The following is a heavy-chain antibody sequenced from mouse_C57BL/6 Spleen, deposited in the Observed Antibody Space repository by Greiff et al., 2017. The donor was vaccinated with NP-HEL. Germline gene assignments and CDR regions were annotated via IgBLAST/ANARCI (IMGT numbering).Heavy chain of an antibody. V-gene: IGHV1-18*01. CDR3: ARRGPRYWYFDV. CDR2: INPNNGGT. J-gene: IGHJ1*03. CDR1: GYTFTDYN. Sequence: EVQLQQSGPELVKPGASVKIPCKASGYTFTDYNMDWVKQSHGKSLEWIGDINPNNGGTIYNQKFKGKATLTVDKSSSTAYMELRSLTSEDTAVYYCARRGPRYWYFDVWGTGTTVTVSS.